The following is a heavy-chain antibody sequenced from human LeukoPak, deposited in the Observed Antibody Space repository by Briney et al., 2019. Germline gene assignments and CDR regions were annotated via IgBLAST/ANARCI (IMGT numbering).Heavy chain of an antibody. V-gene: IGHV3-23*01. J-gene: IGHJ4*02. CDR2: ISGSGGST. Sequence: HPGGSLRLPCAASGFTFSSYAMSWVRQAPGKGLEWVSAISGSGGSTYYADSVKGRFTISRDNSKNTLYLQMNSLRAEDTAVYYCAKGGYNWNDGHFDYWGQGTLVTVSS. D-gene: IGHD1-1*01. CDR1: GFTFSSYA. CDR3: AKGGYNWNDGHFDY.